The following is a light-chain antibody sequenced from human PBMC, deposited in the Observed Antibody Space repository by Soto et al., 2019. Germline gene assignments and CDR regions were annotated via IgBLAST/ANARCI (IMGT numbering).Light chain of an antibody. CDR3: QQSYSIPWT. Sequence: DIQMTQSPSSLSASEGDRVAITCRASQSVSSYLNWYQQTPGKAPKLLIYDASNLQSGVPSRFRGSGSGTDFTLTISSLQPEDFATYYCQQSYSIPWTFGQGTKVEI. CDR1: QSVSSY. CDR2: DAS. J-gene: IGKJ1*01. V-gene: IGKV1-39*01.